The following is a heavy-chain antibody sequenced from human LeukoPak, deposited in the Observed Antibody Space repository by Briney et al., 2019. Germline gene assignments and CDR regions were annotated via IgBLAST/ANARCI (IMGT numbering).Heavy chain of an antibody. D-gene: IGHD2-21*01. CDR3: ASGISGGFDI. CDR1: GYIFTAYH. V-gene: IGHV1-2*06. CDR2: IIPNSGAT. Sequence: GASVKVSCKPSGYIFTAYHLHWVRQAPGQGLEWMGRIIPNSGATNYAQNFQGRVTMTRDTSISTAYMELSRLSPDDTAVYYCASGISGGFDIWGQGTMVTVSS. J-gene: IGHJ3*02.